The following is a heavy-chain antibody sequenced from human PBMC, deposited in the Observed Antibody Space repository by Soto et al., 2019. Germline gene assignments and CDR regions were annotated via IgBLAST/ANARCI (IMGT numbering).Heavy chain of an antibody. V-gene: IGHV3-21*06. CDR2: ISSTTNYI. CDR3: ARESDDHRDIFDF. CDR1: GLTFTRYS. D-gene: IGHD1-1*01. Sequence: GGALRLSYAASGLTFTRYSMIWVRQAPGKGLEWVSSISSTTNYIYYGDSMKGRFTISRDNAKNSLYLEMNSLRAEDTAVYYCARESDDHRDIFDFWSQGSLVIV. J-gene: IGHJ4*02.